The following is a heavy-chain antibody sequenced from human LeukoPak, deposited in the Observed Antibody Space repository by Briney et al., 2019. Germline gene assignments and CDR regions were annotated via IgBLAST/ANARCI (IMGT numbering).Heavy chain of an antibody. V-gene: IGHV1-69*01. CDR1: GGTFSSYA. CDR3: ARQNLGTAYYYGSGGGRPGEFDYYYYYGIDV. D-gene: IGHD3-10*01. CDR2: IIPIFGTA. J-gene: IGHJ6*04. Sequence: SVKVSCKASGGTFSSYAISWVRQAPGQGLEWMGGIIPIFGTANYAQKIQGRVTITADESTSTAYMELSSLRSEDTAVYYCARQNLGTAYYYGSGGGRPGEFDYYYYYGIDVCGKGTTVTVSS.